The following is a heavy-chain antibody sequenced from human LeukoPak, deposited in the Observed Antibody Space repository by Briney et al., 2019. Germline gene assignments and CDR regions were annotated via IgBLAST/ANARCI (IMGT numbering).Heavy chain of an antibody. CDR3: ARAVKVYSPSYGMDV. D-gene: IGHD5-18*01. CDR1: GGSISSYY. J-gene: IGHJ6*02. Sequence: SETLSLTCTVSGGSISSYYWSWIRQPPEKGLEWIGYIYYSGNTNYNPSLKSRVTISVDTSKNQFSLKLSSVTAADTAVYYCARAVKVYSPSYGMDVWGQGTTVTVSS. V-gene: IGHV4-59*01. CDR2: IYYSGNT.